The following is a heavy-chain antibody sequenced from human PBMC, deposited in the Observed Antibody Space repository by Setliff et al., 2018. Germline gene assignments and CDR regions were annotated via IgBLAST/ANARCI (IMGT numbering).Heavy chain of an antibody. Sequence: SVKVSCKASGGTFRSYGISWVRQAPGQGLEWMGGTIPSFGSTNYAQKFQGRVTIITDESTSTAYMELSSLRTEDSAVYYCAREGVDTRSSTDYRYYMDVWGKGTTVTVSS. D-gene: IGHD5-18*01. CDR1: GGTFRSYG. J-gene: IGHJ6*03. CDR2: TIPSFGST. CDR3: AREGVDTRSSTDYRYYMDV. V-gene: IGHV1-69*05.